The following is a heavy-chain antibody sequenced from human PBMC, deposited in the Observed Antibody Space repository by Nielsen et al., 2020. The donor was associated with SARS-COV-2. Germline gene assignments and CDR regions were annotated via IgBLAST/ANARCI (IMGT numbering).Heavy chain of an antibody. CDR2: ISSSGGNT. J-gene: IGHJ4*02. D-gene: IGHD1-26*01. V-gene: IGHV3-23*01. Sequence: GESLKLSCVVSGFIFSSYAMNWVRQAPGKGLEWVSAISSSGGNTYYADSVKGRFTISRDNFKNALYLQMNSLRAEDTAVYYCAKAGSHSYFDHWGQGTLVTVSS. CDR1: GFIFSSYA. CDR3: AKAGSHSYFDH.